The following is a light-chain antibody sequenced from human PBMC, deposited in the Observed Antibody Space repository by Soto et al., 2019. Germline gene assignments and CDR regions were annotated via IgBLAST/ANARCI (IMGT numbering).Light chain of an antibody. CDR2: EAS. CDR1: QSVSRY. CDR3: QQRLNFRT. V-gene: IGKV3-11*01. J-gene: IGKJ4*01. Sequence: DIVLTQSPATLSLSPGERATLSCRASQSVSRYLAWYQQKPGQAPRLLIYEASNRATGIPARFSGSGSGTDFTLTISSLEPEDFAVYYCQQRLNFRTFGGGTKVEIK.